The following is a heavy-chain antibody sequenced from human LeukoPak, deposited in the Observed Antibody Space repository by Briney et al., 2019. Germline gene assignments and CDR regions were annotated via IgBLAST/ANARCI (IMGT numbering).Heavy chain of an antibody. CDR3: ARDNGVGQWLGVYYYYGMDV. D-gene: IGHD6-19*01. J-gene: IGHJ6*02. CDR1: GGSISGYY. Sequence: SSETLSLTCTVSGGSISGYYWSWIRQPAGKGLEWIGRIYTSGSTNYNPSLKSRVTMSVDTSKNQFSLKLSSVTAADTAVYYCARDNGVGQWLGVYYYYGMDVWGQGTTVTVSS. V-gene: IGHV4-4*07. CDR2: IYTSGST.